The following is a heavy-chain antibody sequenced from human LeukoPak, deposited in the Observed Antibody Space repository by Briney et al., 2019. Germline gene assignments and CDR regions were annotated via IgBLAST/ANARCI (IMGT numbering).Heavy chain of an antibody. J-gene: IGHJ4*02. CDR3: ARVTTYGTD. CDR2: ISGSGGTT. D-gene: IGHD3-10*01. Sequence: PGGSLRLSCAASGFTFSSYGMTWVRQAPGKRLEWVSSISGSGGTTYYADSVKGRFTISRDNAQNSLYLQMNSLRAEDTAVYYCARVTTYGTDWGQGTLVTVS. V-gene: IGHV3-21*06. CDR1: GFTFSSYG.